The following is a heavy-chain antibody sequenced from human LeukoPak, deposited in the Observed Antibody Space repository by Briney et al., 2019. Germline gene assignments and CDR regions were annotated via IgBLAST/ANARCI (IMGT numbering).Heavy chain of an antibody. J-gene: IGHJ4*02. CDR1: GGSISSYY. CDR3: AISTYYDFWSCYPLDY. Sequence: SETLSLTCTVSGGSISSYYWSWIRQPPGKGLEWIGYIYYSGSTNYNPSLKSRVTISVDTSKNQFSLKLSSVTAADTAVYYCAISTYYDFWSCYPLDYWGQGTLGTVSS. V-gene: IGHV4-59*01. D-gene: IGHD3-3*01. CDR2: IYYSGST.